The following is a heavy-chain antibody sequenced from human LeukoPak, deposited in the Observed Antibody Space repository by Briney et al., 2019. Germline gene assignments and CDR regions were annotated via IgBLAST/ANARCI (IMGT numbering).Heavy chain of an antibody. J-gene: IGHJ4*02. CDR2: ISGSGGST. CDR1: GFSFKSAW. CDR3: AKGKWELHGFDY. Sequence: GGSLRLSCAASGFSFKSAWMSWVRQAPGKGLEWVSAISGSGGSTYYADSVKGRFSISRDNSKNTLYLQMNSLRAEDTAVYYCAKGKWELHGFDYWGQGTLVTVSS. V-gene: IGHV3-23*01. D-gene: IGHD1-26*01.